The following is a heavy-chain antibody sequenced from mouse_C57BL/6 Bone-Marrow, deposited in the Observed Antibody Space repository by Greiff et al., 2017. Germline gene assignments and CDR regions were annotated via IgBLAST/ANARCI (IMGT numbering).Heavy chain of an antibody. CDR3: ARCYDGYYFYAMDY. V-gene: IGHV1-63*01. Sequence: QVQLQQSGAELVRPGTSVKVSCKASGYAFTNYLIEWVKQRPGHGLEWIGDIYPGGGYTNYNEKFKGKATLTADKSSSTAYMQFSSLTSEDSAIYYCARCYDGYYFYAMDYWGQGTSVTVSS. J-gene: IGHJ4*01. CDR2: IYPGGGYT. D-gene: IGHD2-3*01. CDR1: GYAFTNYL.